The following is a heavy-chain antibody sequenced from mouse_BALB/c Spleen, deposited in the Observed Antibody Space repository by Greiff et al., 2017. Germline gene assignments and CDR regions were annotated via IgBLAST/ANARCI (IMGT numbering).Heavy chain of an antibody. CDR2: ISDGGSYT. Sequence: EVMLVESGGGLVKPGGSLKLSCAASGFTFSDYYMYWVRQTPEKRLEWVATISDGGSYTYYPDSVKGRFTISRDNAKNNLYLQMSSLKSEDTAMYYCARNYGYAIDYWGQGTSVTVSS. CDR3: ARNYGYAIDY. CDR1: GFTFSDYY. V-gene: IGHV5-4*02. J-gene: IGHJ4*01. D-gene: IGHD1-1*01.